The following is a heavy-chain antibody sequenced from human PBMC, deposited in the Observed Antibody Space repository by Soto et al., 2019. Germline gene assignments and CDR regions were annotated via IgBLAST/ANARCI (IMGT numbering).Heavy chain of an antibody. V-gene: IGHV3-13*01. D-gene: IGHD6-19*01. J-gene: IGHJ4*02. CDR3: ARAGSGWYGRYYFDH. CDR2: IGTAGDT. CDR1: GFTFSSYD. Sequence: GGSLRLSCAASGFTFSSYDMHWVRQATGKGLEWVSAIGTAGDTYYPGSVKGRFTISRENAKNSLYLQMNSLRAEDTAVYYCARAGSGWYGRYYFDHWGQGTLVTVSS.